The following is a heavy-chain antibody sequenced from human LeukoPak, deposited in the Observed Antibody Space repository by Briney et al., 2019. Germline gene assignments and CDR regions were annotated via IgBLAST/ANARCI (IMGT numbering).Heavy chain of an antibody. Sequence: PSETLSLTCEVYGGSFSGYFWSWIRQPPGKGLEWIGEINHSRSTNYNPSLKSRVTISVDTSKNQFSLKLTSVTAADTAMYYCARGNYMTPDYWGQGTLVTVSS. CDR2: INHSRST. V-gene: IGHV4-34*01. CDR1: GGSFSGYF. J-gene: IGHJ4*02. D-gene: IGHD1-7*01. CDR3: ARGNYMTPDY.